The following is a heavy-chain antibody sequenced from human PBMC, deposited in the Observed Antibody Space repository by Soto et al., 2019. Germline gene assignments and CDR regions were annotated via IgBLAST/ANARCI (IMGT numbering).Heavy chain of an antibody. CDR3: ARDLYYFGSGSSHPFDY. CDR1: GFTFSSYW. Sequence: GGSLRLSCAASGFTFSSYWMHWVRQAPGKGLVWVSRINSDGSRTSYADSVKGRFTISRDNAKNTLYLQMNSLRPEDTAVYYCARDLYYFGSGSSHPFDYWGQGTLVTVSS. CDR2: INSDGSRT. V-gene: IGHV3-74*01. J-gene: IGHJ4*02. D-gene: IGHD3-10*01.